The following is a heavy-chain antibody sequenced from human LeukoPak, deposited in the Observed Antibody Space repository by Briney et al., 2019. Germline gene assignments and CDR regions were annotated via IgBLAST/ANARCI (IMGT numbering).Heavy chain of an antibody. CDR1: GFTFSSYA. D-gene: IGHD3-22*01. J-gene: IGHJ4*02. V-gene: IGHV3-23*01. CDR3: AKDIGIHYYDSSGYFDY. CDR2: ISGSGGST. Sequence: GGSLRLSCAASGFTFSSYAMSWVRQAPGKGLEWVSAISGSGGSTYYADSVKGRFTISRDNSKNTLYLQMNSLRAEDTAVYYCAKDIGIHYYDSSGYFDYWGQGILVTVSS.